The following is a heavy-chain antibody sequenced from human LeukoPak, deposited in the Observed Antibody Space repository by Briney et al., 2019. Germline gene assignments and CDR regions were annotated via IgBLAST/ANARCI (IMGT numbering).Heavy chain of an antibody. D-gene: IGHD1-26*01. CDR3: ARVGRRGGID. CDR2: IGSAGDT. CDR1: GFSFSSSD. J-gene: IGHJ4*02. Sequence: GGSLRLSCAASGFSFSSSDMHWVRQAAGKGLEWVSGIGSAGDTYYLGSVKGGFTISRENAKNSLSLQMNSLRVGDTAVYYCARVGRRGGIDWGQGALVTVSS. V-gene: IGHV3-13*04.